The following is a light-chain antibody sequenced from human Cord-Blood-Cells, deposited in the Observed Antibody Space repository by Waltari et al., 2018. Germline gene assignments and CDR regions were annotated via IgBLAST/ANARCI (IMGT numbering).Light chain of an antibody. CDR2: EGS. J-gene: IGLJ3*02. V-gene: IGLV2-23*01. Sequence: QSALTQPASVSGSPGQSITISCTGTSSDVGSYNLFSWYQQHPGKAPKPMIYEGSKRPSGVSNRFAGYKSGNTASLTISGLQAEDEADYYCCSYAGSSTPWVFGGGTKLTVL. CDR1: SSDVGSYNL. CDR3: CSYAGSSTPWV.